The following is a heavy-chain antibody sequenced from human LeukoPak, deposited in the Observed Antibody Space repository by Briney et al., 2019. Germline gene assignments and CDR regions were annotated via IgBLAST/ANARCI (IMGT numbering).Heavy chain of an antibody. Sequence: GESLKISCKGSGYSFTSYWIGWVRQLPGKGLEWMGIIYPGDSDTRYSPSFQGQVTISADKSISTAYLQWSSLKASDTAMYYCARVSYCSSTSCYFDYWGQGTLVTVSS. CDR3: ARVSYCSSTSCYFDY. D-gene: IGHD2-2*01. CDR1: GYSFTSYW. J-gene: IGHJ4*02. V-gene: IGHV5-51*01. CDR2: IYPGDSDT.